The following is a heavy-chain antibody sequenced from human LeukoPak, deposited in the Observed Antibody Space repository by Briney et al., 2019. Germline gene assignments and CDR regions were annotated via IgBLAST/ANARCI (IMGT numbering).Heavy chain of an antibody. CDR1: GGSISSSSYY. CDR3: ASQELQRYFDY. J-gene: IGHJ4*02. CDR2: IYYSGST. V-gene: IGHV4-39*01. Sequence: SETLSLTCTVSGGSISSSSYYWGWIRQPPGKGLEWIGSIYYSGSTYYNPSLKSRVTISVDTSKNQFSLKLSSVTAADTAVYYCASQELQRYFDYWGQGTLVTVSS. D-gene: IGHD1-26*01.